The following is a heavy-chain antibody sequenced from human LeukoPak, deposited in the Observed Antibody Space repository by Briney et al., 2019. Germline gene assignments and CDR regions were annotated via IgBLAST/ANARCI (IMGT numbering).Heavy chain of an antibody. CDR1: GFTFSSYW. D-gene: IGHD3-10*02. Sequence: PGGSLRLSCAASGFTFSSYWMTWVRQAPGKGLEWVANIKQDGSDKYYVDSVKGRFTISSDSAKNSLFLQMNSLRAEDTAVYYCARVSALFGLPVHLDYWGQGTLVTVSS. V-gene: IGHV3-7*01. CDR3: ARVSALFGLPVHLDY. J-gene: IGHJ4*02. CDR2: IKQDGSDK.